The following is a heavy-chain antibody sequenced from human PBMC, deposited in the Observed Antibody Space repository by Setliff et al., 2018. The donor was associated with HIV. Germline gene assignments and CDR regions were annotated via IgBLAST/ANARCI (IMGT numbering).Heavy chain of an antibody. CDR1: GYSISSGYY. CDR3: ARGNSGWSSFDY. J-gene: IGHJ4*02. V-gene: IGHV4-38-2*02. Sequence: PSETLSLTCSVSGYSISSGYYWGWIRQPPGKGLEWFGSIYHSGTTYYNLSLKSRLTTSADTSKNRFSLKLSSVTAADTAVYYCARGNSGWSSFDYWGQGTLVTVSS. D-gene: IGHD6-19*01. CDR2: IYHSGTT.